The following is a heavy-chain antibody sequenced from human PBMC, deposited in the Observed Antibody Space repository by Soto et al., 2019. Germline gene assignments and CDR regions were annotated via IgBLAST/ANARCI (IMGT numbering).Heavy chain of an antibody. CDR3: ARRISSSWQNWFDP. V-gene: IGHV4-39*01. CDR1: GGTISDTSYY. CDR2: VYYSGST. J-gene: IGHJ5*02. Sequence: PSETLSLTCNVSGGTISDTSYYWGWIRQPPGKGLEWIGGVYYSGSTYYNPSLKSRVTISINTSKNQFSLRLSSVTAADTAVYYCARRISSSWQNWFDPWGQGTLVTVSS. D-gene: IGHD6-13*01.